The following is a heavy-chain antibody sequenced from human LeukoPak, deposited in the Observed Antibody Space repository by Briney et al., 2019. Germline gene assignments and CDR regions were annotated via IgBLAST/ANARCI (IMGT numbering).Heavy chain of an antibody. Sequence: PGGSLRLSCAASGFTFSSYWMSWVRQAPGEGLEWVANINQDGSEKYYVDSVKGRFTISRDNAKSSLYLQMNSLRAEDTAAYYCASGEYQLLALWGQGTLVTVSS. CDR3: ASGEYQLLAL. CDR2: INQDGSEK. CDR1: GFTFSSYW. V-gene: IGHV3-7*01. J-gene: IGHJ4*02. D-gene: IGHD2-2*01.